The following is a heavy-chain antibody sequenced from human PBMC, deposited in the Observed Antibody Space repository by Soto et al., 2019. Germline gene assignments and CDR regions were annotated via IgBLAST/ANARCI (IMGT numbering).Heavy chain of an antibody. CDR2: ISSSSSYI. CDR1: GFTFSSYS. V-gene: IGHV3-21*01. CDR3: ARARLGYCTNGVCPAVYYYYGMDV. J-gene: IGHJ6*02. Sequence: GSLRLSCAASGFTFSSYSMNWVRQAPGKGLEWVSSISSSSSYIYYADSVKGRFTISRDNAKNSLYLQMNSLRAEDTAVYYCARARLGYCTNGVCPAVYYYYGMDVWGQGTTVTVSS. D-gene: IGHD2-8*01.